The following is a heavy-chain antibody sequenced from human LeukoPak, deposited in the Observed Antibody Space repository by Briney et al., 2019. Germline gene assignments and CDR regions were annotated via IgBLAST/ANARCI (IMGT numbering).Heavy chain of an antibody. CDR3: VKDLLQVTMKKLDH. V-gene: IGHV3-64D*06. CDR1: GFTFSSYA. D-gene: IGHD4-11*01. J-gene: IGHJ4*02. CDR2: IRSDGVDV. Sequence: GGSLRLSCSVSGFTFSSYAMHWVRQAPGKGLEYVSVIRSDGVDVYYTDSEKGRFTISRDNSKNTLYLQMSSLRPEDTAVYYCVKDLLQVTMKKLDHWGQGTLVTVSS.